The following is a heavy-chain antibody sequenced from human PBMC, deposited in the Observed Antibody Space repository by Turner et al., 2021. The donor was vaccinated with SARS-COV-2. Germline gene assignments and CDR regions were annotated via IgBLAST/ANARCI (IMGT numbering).Heavy chain of an antibody. CDR3: ARGMFRFGRVIVRPFDY. D-gene: IGHD3-16*02. CDR2: MNPNSGNT. J-gene: IGHJ4*02. V-gene: IGHV1-8*01. Sequence: QVQLVQYAAEVKKPRASVKVTCKASGYTFTNYDINWVRQATGQGLEWVGWMNPNSGNTDYAQKFQGRITMTRNTSISTAYMELSSLRSEDTAVNYCARGMFRFGRVIVRPFDYWGQGTLVTVSS. CDR1: GYTFTNYD.